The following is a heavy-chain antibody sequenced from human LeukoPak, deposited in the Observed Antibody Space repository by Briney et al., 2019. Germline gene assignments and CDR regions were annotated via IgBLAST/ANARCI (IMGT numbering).Heavy chain of an antibody. Sequence: PGGSLRLSCAASGFTFSSYAMHWVRQAPGKELEWVAVISYDGSNKYYADSVKGRFTISRDNSKNTLYLQMNSLRAEDTAVYYCARDGYYDFWSVTDAFDIWGQGTMATVSS. D-gene: IGHD3-3*01. CDR1: GFTFSSYA. V-gene: IGHV3-30-3*01. CDR2: ISYDGSNK. CDR3: ARDGYYDFWSVTDAFDI. J-gene: IGHJ3*02.